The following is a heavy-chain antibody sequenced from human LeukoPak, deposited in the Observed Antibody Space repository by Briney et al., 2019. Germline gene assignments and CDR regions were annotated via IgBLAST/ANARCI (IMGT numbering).Heavy chain of an antibody. Sequence: GGSLRLSCTASGFTFSGAWMTWVRQAPGKGLEWVANIRKDGTEKNYVDSVKGRFTISRDNAKNSLFLQMSNLRDDDTAIYYCARHVGISFWGQGTLVTVSS. J-gene: IGHJ4*02. CDR1: GFTFSGAW. CDR3: ARHVGISF. D-gene: IGHD7-27*01. V-gene: IGHV3-7*01. CDR2: IRKDGTEK.